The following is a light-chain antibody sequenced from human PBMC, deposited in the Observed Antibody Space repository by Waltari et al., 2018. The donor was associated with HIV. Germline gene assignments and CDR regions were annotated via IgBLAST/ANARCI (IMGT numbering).Light chain of an antibody. CDR2: DNT. CDR1: SSNIGAGYD. Sequence: QSVLTQPPSVSGAPGQRVTISCTGSSSNIGAGYDVHWYQQLPGTAPKLLIYDNTKRPSWAPGRIPGSTAGTPASLAITGLQAEDEADYYCQSYASSLSGYVFGTGTKVTVL. V-gene: IGLV1-40*01. CDR3: QSYASSLSGYV. J-gene: IGLJ1*01.